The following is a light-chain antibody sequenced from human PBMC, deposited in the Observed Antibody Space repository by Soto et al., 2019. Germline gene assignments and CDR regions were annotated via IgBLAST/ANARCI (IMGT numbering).Light chain of an antibody. CDR3: QHYNSYSEA. J-gene: IGKJ1*01. Sequence: DIQMTQSPSTLPPSVGDTVTITCRASQNIDRCVAWYQQKSGKAPKILIYHASSLETGVPSRFSGSGSGTEFTLTISSLQPDDFATYYCQHYNSYSEAFGQGTKVDI. CDR2: HAS. V-gene: IGKV1-5*01. CDR1: QNIDRC.